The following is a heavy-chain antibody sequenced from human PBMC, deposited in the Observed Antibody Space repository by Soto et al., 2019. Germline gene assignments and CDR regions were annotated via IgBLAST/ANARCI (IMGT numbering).Heavy chain of an antibody. D-gene: IGHD3-22*01. J-gene: IGHJ5*02. Sequence: QVQLEQSGAEVKNPGSSGKVSCKASGGTFSRYSITGWRQPPEQGFEWMGVIIPVFGSANYAQKFQGRVTITADESTTTAYMELSSLRAEDTAVYYCARASEDSSSSGVFHPWGQGTLVTVSP. V-gene: IGHV1-69*01. CDR2: IIPVFGSA. CDR3: ARASEDSSSSGVFHP. CDR1: GGTFSRYS.